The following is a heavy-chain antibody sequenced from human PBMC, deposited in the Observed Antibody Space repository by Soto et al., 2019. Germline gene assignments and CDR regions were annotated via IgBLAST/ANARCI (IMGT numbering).Heavy chain of an antibody. CDR1: GVSINTYY. CDR2: VYTTGST. CDR3: ARQGSY. Sequence: SETLSLTCTVTGVSINTYYWSWIRQSAGKGLEWIGRVYTTGSTNYNPSLKSRVTISVDTSRNQFPLSLRSVTAADTAVYYCARQGSYWGHGTMVTVSS. J-gene: IGHJ4*01. V-gene: IGHV4-4*07.